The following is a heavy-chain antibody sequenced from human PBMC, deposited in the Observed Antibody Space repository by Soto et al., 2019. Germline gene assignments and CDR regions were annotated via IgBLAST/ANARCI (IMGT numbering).Heavy chain of an antibody. CDR1: GGTFSSYA. V-gene: IGHV1-69*12. D-gene: IGHD3-10*01. J-gene: IGHJ6*02. Sequence: QVQLVQSGAEVKKPGSSVKVSCKASGGTFSSYAISWVRQAPGQGLEWMGGIIPIFGTANYAQKFQGRVTITADESPTPAYTXLSSLRSEDTAVYYCARGMAPKAPRAYYYYYGMDVWGQGTTVTVSS. CDR2: IIPIFGTA. CDR3: ARGMAPKAPRAYYYYYGMDV.